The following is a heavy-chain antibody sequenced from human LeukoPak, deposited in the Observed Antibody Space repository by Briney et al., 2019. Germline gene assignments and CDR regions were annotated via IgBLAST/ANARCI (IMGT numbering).Heavy chain of an antibody. CDR1: GYTFTSYG. V-gene: IGHV1-18*01. CDR2: ISAYNGST. CDR3: ARVVTTYYDILTGKHAFDI. J-gene: IGHJ3*02. D-gene: IGHD3-9*01. Sequence: GASVKVSCKASGYTFTSYGISWVRQAPGQGLEWMGWISAYNGSTNYAQKLQGRVTMTTDTSTSTAYMELRSLRSDDTAVYYCARVVTTYYDILTGKHAFDIWGQGTMVTVSS.